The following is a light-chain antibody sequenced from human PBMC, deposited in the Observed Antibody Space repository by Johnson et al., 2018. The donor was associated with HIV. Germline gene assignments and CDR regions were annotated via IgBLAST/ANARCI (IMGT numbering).Light chain of an antibody. CDR3: GTWDSSLSAGPLYV. J-gene: IGLJ1*01. CDR2: ENN. CDR1: SSNIGNNY. Sequence: QSVLTQPPSVSAAPGQKVTISCSGSSSNIGNNYVSWYQQLPGTAPKLLIYENNKRPSGIPDRFSGSKSGTSATLGITRLQTGDAADYYCGTWDSSLSAGPLYVFGTGTKVTVL. V-gene: IGLV1-51*02.